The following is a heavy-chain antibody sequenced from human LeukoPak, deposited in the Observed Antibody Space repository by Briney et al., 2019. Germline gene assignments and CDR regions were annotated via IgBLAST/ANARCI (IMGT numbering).Heavy chain of an antibody. CDR1: GYTFSNYG. J-gene: IGHJ6*02. Sequence: ASVKVSCKTSGYTFSNYGISWVRQAPGQGLEWMGGIIPIFGTANYAQKFQGRVTITADESTSTAYMELSSLRSEDTAVYYCARPTMNFGVVIIPDLSGYYYYGMDVWGQGTTVTVSS. CDR3: ARPTMNFGVVIIPDLSGYYYYGMDV. D-gene: IGHD3-3*01. V-gene: IGHV1-69*13. CDR2: IIPIFGTA.